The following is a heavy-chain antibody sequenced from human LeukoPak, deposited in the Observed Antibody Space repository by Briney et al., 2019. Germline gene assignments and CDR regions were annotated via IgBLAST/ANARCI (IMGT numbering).Heavy chain of an antibody. V-gene: IGHV3-20*04. CDR1: GFVFDDFG. J-gene: IGHJ4*02. CDR2: INWNGGST. CDR3: AKEHYYDSSGLSR. D-gene: IGHD3-22*01. Sequence: GGSLRLSCVASGFVFDDFGMTWVRQAPGKGLEWVSGINWNGGSTGYADSVKGRFTISRDNAKNSLYLQMNSLRAEDTALYYCAKEHYYDSSGLSRWGQGTLVTVSS.